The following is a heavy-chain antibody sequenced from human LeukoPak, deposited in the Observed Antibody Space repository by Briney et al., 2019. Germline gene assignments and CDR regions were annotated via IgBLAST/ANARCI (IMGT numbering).Heavy chain of an antibody. CDR1: GGTFSSYA. CDR3: ARDLGYSSGWYNLTY. CDR2: IIPIFGTA. D-gene: IGHD6-19*01. V-gene: IGHV1-69*13. J-gene: IGHJ4*02. Sequence: GASVKVSCKASGGTFSSYAISWVQQAPGQGLEWMGGIIPIFGTANYAQKFQGRVTITADESTSTAYMELSSLRSEDTAVYYCARDLGYSSGWYNLTYGGQEPLVPVPS.